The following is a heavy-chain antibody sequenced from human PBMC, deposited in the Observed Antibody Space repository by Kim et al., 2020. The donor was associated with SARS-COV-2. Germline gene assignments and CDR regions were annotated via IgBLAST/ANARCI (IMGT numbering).Heavy chain of an antibody. Sequence: SETLSLTCAVYGGSFSGYYWSWIRQPPGKGLEWIGEINHSGSANYNPSLKSRVTISVDTSKNQFSLKLSSVTAADTAVYYCARAFFDGSGSYFSSWFDPWGQGTLVTVSS. CDR1: GGSFSGYY. CDR3: ARAFFDGSGSYFSSWFDP. D-gene: IGHD3-10*01. J-gene: IGHJ5*02. CDR2: INHSGSA. V-gene: IGHV4-34*01.